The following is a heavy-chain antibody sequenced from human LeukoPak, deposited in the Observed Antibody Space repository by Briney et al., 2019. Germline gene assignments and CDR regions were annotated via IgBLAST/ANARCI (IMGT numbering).Heavy chain of an antibody. CDR3: ARMMITFGGVNGNNWFDP. CDR1: GGSFSGYY. CDR2: INHSGST. D-gene: IGHD3-16*01. Sequence: SETLSLTCAVYGGSFSGYYWSWIRQPPGKGLEWIGEINHSGSTNYNPSLKSRVTISVDTSKNQFSLKLSSVTAADTAVYYCARMMITFGGVNGNNWFDPWGQGTLVTVSS. V-gene: IGHV4-34*01. J-gene: IGHJ5*02.